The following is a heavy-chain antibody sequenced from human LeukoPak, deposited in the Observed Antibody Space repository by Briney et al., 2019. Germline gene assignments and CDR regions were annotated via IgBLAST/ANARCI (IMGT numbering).Heavy chain of an antibody. D-gene: IGHD2-15*01. V-gene: IGHV3-11*01. Sequence: GGSLRLSCAASRFIISDYYMTWIRQAPGRGLEWVSYISSSGGAIYYADSVKGRFTVSRDNARNSLYLQMNSLRVEDTAVYYCATLGRNYFDSWGQGSLVTVSS. CDR2: ISSSGGAI. J-gene: IGHJ4*02. CDR1: RFIISDYY. CDR3: ATLGRNYFDS.